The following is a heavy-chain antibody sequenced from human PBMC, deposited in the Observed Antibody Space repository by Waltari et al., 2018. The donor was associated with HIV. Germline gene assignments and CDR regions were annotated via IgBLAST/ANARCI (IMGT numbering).Heavy chain of an antibody. Sequence: EVQVVESGGGLVKPGWSLRVSCASFQRPFEDVWMTWVRQAPGKGLEWVGSIKSKRDGGATDYAASVKGRFVISRDDSQNTLYLQMSGLRTEDTAMYYCTTGGYPTEAFDVWGQGTMVTVSP. CDR2: IKSKRDGGAT. CDR3: TTGGYPTEAFDV. V-gene: IGHV3-15*01. D-gene: IGHD5-12*01. J-gene: IGHJ3*01. CDR1: QRPFEDVW.